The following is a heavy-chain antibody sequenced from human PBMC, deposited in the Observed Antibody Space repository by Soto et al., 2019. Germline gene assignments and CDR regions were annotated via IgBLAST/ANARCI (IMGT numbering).Heavy chain of an antibody. D-gene: IGHD6-13*01. V-gene: IGHV4-38-2*01. Sequence: SETLALTCVVAGDSISSGYYWGWIRPPPGKELEWIASIYHSGNTFYNPSLKSRVSISLDTSKNQFSLNLNSVTAADTAVYYCARVSSSWPYNWFDPWGQGTLVNVSA. CDR3: ARVSSSWPYNWFDP. CDR1: GDSISSGYY. CDR2: IYHSGNT. J-gene: IGHJ5*02.